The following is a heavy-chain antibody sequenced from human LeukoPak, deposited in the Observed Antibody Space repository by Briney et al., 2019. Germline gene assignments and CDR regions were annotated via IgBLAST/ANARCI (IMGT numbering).Heavy chain of an antibody. Sequence: PGGSLRLSCAVSGFTFSSYSMNWVRQAPGKGMEWVSSISSSSRYIYYADSVKGRFTISRDNAKNSLYLQMNSLRAEDTAVYYCARAGLDSGSYFTDYWGQGTLVTVSS. CDR2: ISSSSRYI. CDR3: ARAGLDSGSYFTDY. J-gene: IGHJ4*02. V-gene: IGHV3-21*01. CDR1: GFTFSSYS. D-gene: IGHD1-26*01.